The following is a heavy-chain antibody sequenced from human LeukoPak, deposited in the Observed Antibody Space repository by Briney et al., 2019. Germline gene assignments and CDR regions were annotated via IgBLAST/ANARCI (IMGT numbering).Heavy chain of an antibody. Sequence: GRSLRLSCAASGFTFSSYGMHWVRQAPGKGLEWVAVIWYDGMNKYYADSVKGRFTMSRDNSKTTLYLKMNSLKAEDTAVYYCARDGSSGWYWVDYWGQGTLVTVSS. CDR2: IWYDGMNK. CDR1: GFTFSSYG. D-gene: IGHD6-19*01. J-gene: IGHJ4*02. CDR3: ARDGSSGWYWVDY. V-gene: IGHV3-33*01.